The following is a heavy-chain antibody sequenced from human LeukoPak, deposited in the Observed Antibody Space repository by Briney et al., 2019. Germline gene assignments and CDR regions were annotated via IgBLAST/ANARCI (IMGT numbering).Heavy chain of an antibody. CDR1: GFTFSSYA. CDR3: AKGGSNNWSFDN. V-gene: IGHV3-23*01. J-gene: IGHJ4*02. Sequence: GGSLRLSCAASGFTFSSYAMSWVRQAPGKGLEWVSAISGSGGSTYYADSVKGRFTIYRDNSKSTLYLQMNSLRPEDTAVYYCAKGGSNNWSFDNWGQGTLVTVSS. D-gene: IGHD1-1*01. CDR2: ISGSGGST.